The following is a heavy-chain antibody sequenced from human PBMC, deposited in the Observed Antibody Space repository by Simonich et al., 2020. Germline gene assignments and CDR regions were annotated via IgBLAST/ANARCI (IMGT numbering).Heavy chain of an antibody. V-gene: IGHV5-51*03. CDR2: IYPGTSDP. CDR1: GYSFTSYW. Sequence: EVQLVQSGAEVKKPGESLKISCKGSGYSFTSYWIGWVRQMPGKGLEWMCIIYPGTSDPSYRPSFQGQVTISADKSISTAYLQWSSLKASDTAMYYCVRPDSGYDYFDYWGQGTLVTVSS. J-gene: IGHJ4*02. D-gene: IGHD5-12*01. CDR3: VRPDSGYDYFDY.